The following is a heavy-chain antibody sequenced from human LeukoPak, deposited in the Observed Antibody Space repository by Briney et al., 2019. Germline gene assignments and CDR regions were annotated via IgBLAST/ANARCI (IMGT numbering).Heavy chain of an antibody. CDR2: IYYSGST. J-gene: IGHJ4*02. Sequence: SETLSLTCTVSGGSISSYYWSWIRQPPGKGLEWIGYIYYSGSTNYNPSLKSRVTISVDTSKNQFSLKRSSVTAADTAVYYCAVGPFDCDILTGYYSDWGQGTLVTVSS. D-gene: IGHD3-9*01. V-gene: IGHV4-59*01. CDR3: AVGPFDCDILTGYYSD. CDR1: GGSISSYY.